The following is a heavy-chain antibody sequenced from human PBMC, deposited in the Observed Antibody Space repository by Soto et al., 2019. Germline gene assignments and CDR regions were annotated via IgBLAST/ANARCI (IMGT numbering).Heavy chain of an antibody. CDR2: IYYSGST. V-gene: IGHV4-30-4*01. CDR1: GGSISSGDYY. D-gene: IGHD5-12*01. CDR3: ARDAGWLQDGMDV. J-gene: IGHJ6*02. Sequence: SETLSLTCTVSGGSISSGDYYWNWIRQPPGKGLEWIGYIYYSGSTYYNPSLKSRVTISVDTSKNQFSLKLSSVTAADTAVYYCARDAGWLQDGMDVWGQGTTVTVSS.